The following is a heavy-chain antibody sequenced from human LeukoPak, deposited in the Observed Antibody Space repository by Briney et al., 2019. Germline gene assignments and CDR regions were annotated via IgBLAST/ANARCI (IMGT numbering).Heavy chain of an antibody. J-gene: IGHJ4*02. V-gene: IGHV1-69*13. CDR2: IIPIFGTA. CDR1: GGTFSSYA. CDR3: ASPPPYYYDSSGYY. Sequence: EASVKVSCKASGGTFSSYAISWVRQAPGQGLEWMGRIIPIFGTANYAQKFQGRVTITADESTSTAYMEPSSLRSEDTAVYYCASPPPYYYDSSGYYWGQGTLVTVSS. D-gene: IGHD3-22*01.